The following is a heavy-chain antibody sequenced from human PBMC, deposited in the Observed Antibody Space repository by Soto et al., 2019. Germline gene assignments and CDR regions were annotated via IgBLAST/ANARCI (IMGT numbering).Heavy chain of an antibody. CDR1: GGSFSGYF. D-gene: IGHD5-12*01. Sequence: SETLSLTCAVYGGSFSGYFWSWIRQPPGKGLEWIGEISHSGSTNYNPSLKSRVTISVDTSKNQFSLKLSSVTAADTAVYFCAISWGGYPGDAFDICGQGTMVPVSS. CDR3: AISWGGYPGDAFDI. J-gene: IGHJ3*02. CDR2: ISHSGST. V-gene: IGHV4-34*01.